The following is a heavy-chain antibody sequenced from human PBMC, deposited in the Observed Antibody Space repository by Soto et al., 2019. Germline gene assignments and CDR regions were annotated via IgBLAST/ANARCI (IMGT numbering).Heavy chain of an antibody. CDR3: ATSYDGKTFPFDS. Sequence: QVLLQESGPRLVKPSETLSLTCSVSGGSISSSYWSWVRQPPGKGLEWIGYVFYSGTPDYNPSLTSRVXXSXDXXKKHFSLDLSSVTAADTAVYYCATSYDGKTFPFDSWGQGNLVIVSS. V-gene: IGHV4-59*01. CDR2: VFYSGTP. CDR1: GGSISSSY. D-gene: IGHD5-12*01. J-gene: IGHJ4*02.